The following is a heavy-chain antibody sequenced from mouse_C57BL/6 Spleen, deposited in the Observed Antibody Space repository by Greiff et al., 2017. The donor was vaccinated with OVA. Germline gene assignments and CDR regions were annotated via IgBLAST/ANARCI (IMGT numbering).Heavy chain of an antibody. Sequence: QVQLQQPGAELVMPGASVKLSCKASGYTFTSYWMHWVKQRPGQGLEWIGEIDPSDSYTNYNQKFKGKSTLTVDKSSSTAYMQLSSLTSEDSAVYYCARSLSYGNPFDGWGQGTTLTVSS. CDR1: GYTFTSYW. CDR3: ARSLSYGNPFDG. V-gene: IGHV1-69*01. D-gene: IGHD2-1*01. CDR2: IDPSDSYT. J-gene: IGHJ2*01.